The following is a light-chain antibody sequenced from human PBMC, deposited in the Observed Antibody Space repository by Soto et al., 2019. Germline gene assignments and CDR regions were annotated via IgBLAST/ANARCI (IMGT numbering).Light chain of an antibody. V-gene: IGLV2-23*01. CDR3: MSYTGSTTTHWV. CDR1: SSDVGSYNL. Sequence: QSALTQPASVSGSPGQSITISCTGTSSDVGSYNLVSWYQQHPGKAPKLMIYEGSKRPSGVSNRFSGSKSGNTASLTISGLQAEDEADYYCMSYTGSTTTHWVLGGGTKVTVL. CDR2: EGS. J-gene: IGLJ3*02.